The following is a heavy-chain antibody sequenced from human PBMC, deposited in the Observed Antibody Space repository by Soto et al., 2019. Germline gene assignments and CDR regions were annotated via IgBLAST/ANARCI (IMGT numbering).Heavy chain of an antibody. D-gene: IGHD4-17*01. V-gene: IGHV3-15*01. Sequence: EVQLVESGGGLVKPGGSLRLSCAASGFTISNAWMSWVRQAPGKGLEWVGRIKSKTDGGTTDYAAPVKGRFTISRDDSKNTLYLQRNSLKTEDTAVYYCTAENLRHGPHWGQGTLVTVSS. CDR3: TAENLRHGPH. CDR2: IKSKTDGGTT. J-gene: IGHJ4*02. CDR1: GFTISNAW.